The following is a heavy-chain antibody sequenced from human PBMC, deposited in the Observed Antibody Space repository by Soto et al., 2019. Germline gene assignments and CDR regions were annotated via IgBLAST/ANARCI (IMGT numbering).Heavy chain of an antibody. CDR3: ARVGAYYGMDV. Sequence: PGGSLRLSCAASGVTFSSYDMHWVRQATGKGLEWVSAIGTAGDTYYPGSVKGRFTISRENAKNSLYLQMNSLRAGGTAVYYCARVGAYYGMDVWGQGTTVTVSS. J-gene: IGHJ6*02. CDR1: GVTFSSYD. CDR2: IGTAGDT. V-gene: IGHV3-13*01.